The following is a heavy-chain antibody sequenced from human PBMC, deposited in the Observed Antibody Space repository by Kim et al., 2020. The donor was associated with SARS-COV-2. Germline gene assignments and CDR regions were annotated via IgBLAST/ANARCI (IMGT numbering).Heavy chain of an antibody. CDR3: ARELRHLYPGFDY. Sequence: AQKFPGRVTVTRDTSTSTVYMERSSLGSEHTAVYYCARELRHLYPGFDYWGQGTLVTVSS. D-gene: IGHD2-15*01. J-gene: IGHJ4*02. V-gene: IGHV1-46*01.